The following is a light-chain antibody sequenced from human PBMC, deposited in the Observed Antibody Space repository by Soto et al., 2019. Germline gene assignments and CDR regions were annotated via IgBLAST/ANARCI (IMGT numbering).Light chain of an antibody. J-gene: IGLJ1*01. CDR3: VSFAGGTYV. CDR1: SSDVGGYNF. Sequence: QSALTQPASVSGSPGQSITISCTGTSSDVGGYNFVSWYQQHPGKAPKLMIYEVSNRPSGFSNRFSGSKSGNTASLTVSGLQAEDEADYYCVSFAGGTYVFGTGTKLTVL. CDR2: EVS. V-gene: IGLV2-14*01.